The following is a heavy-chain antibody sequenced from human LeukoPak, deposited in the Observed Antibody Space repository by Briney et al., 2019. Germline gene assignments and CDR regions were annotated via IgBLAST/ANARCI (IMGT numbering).Heavy chain of an antibody. CDR2: VYYSGST. J-gene: IGHJ4*02. CDR1: GGSISSYW. V-gene: IGHV4-59*08. CDR3: ARFLYIYHGH. Sequence: PSETLSLTCTVSGGSISSYWWSWIRQPPGKGLEWIGYVYYSGSTDYNPSLKSRVTMSVDMSKNQFSLKLNSVTAADTAVYYCARFLYIYHGHWGQGTLVTVSS. D-gene: IGHD5-18*01.